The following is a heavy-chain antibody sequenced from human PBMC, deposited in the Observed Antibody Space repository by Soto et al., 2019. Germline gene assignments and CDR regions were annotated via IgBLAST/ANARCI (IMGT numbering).Heavy chain of an antibody. CDR2: IYYSGST. CDR1: GGSVSSGSYY. Sequence: QVQLQESGPGLVKPSETLSLTCTVSGGSVSSGSYYWSWIRQPPGKGLEGIGDIYYSGSTNYNPSLKSRVTISVDTSKKQFSLKLSSVTAADTAVYYCARSGPIVRRGAFDIWGQGTMVTVSS. D-gene: IGHD3-22*01. CDR3: ARSGPIVRRGAFDI. J-gene: IGHJ3*02. V-gene: IGHV4-61*01.